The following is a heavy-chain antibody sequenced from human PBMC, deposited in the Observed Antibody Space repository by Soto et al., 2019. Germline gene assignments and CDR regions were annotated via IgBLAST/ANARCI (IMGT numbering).Heavy chain of an antibody. J-gene: IGHJ5*02. CDR2: IIPIFGTA. CDR3: ARGQQLVTPPLYWFDP. V-gene: IGHV1-69*06. Sequence: QVQLVQSGAEVKKPGSSVKVSCKASGGTFSSYAISWVRQAPGQGLEWMGGIIPIFGTANYAQKLQGRVTITAVNTTSTAYMELFSLRSEDTAVYYCARGQQLVTPPLYWFDPCGQGTLVIVAS. CDR1: GGTFSSYA. D-gene: IGHD6-13*01.